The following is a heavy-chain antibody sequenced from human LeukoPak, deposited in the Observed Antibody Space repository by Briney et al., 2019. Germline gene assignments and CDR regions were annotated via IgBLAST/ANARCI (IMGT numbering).Heavy chain of an antibody. CDR1: GYTFTSYA. V-gene: IGHV1-3*01. J-gene: IGHJ4*02. CDR2: INAGNGNT. D-gene: IGHD3-22*01. CDR3: ARGNYYDSSGYRYYFDY. Sequence: ASVKVSCKASGYTFTSYAMHWVRQAPGQRLEWMGWINAGNGNTKYSQKFQGRVTITRDTSASTAYMELSSLRSEDTAVYYCARGNYYDSSGYRYYFDYWGQGTLVTVSS.